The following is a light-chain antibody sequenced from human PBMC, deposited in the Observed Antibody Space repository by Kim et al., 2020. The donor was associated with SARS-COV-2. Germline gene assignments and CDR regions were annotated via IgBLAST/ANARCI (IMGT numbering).Light chain of an antibody. V-gene: IGKV1-33*01. J-gene: IGKJ4*01. CDR1: QDISNY. CDR2: DAS. CDR3: QQYDNLPLT. Sequence: IQMTQSPSSLSASVGDRVTITCQASQDISNYLNWYQQKPGKAPKLLIYDASTLETGVPSRFSGSGSGTDFTFTISSLQPEDIATYYCQQYDNLPLTFGGGTKVEI.